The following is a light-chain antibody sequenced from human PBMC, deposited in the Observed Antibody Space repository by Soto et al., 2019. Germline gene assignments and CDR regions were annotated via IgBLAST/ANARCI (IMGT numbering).Light chain of an antibody. J-gene: IGLJ3*02. CDR2: ANN. CDR1: SSNIGAGYD. V-gene: IGLV1-40*01. CDR3: QSNDDSLSASKV. Sequence: QSVLTQPPSVSGAPGQRVTISCTGSSSNIGAGYDVPWYQQLPGTAPKLLIYANNNRPSGVPDRFSAFKSGTSASLAITGLQAEDEADYYCQSNDDSLSASKVFGGGTQLTVL.